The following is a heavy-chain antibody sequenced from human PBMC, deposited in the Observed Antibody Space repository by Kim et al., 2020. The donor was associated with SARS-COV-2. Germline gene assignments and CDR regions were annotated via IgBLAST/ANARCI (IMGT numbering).Heavy chain of an antibody. CDR3: MGGPAGDY. Sequence: GGSLRLSCAASGFTFSSYWMTWVRQGLGKGLEWVGNIKHDGSEKYYMDSVKGRFTISRDNAKNSLYLQMNSLRGEDTAVYYCMGGPAGDYWGQGTLVTVSS. CDR2: IKHDGSEK. CDR1: GFTFSSYW. V-gene: IGHV3-7*01. J-gene: IGHJ4*02.